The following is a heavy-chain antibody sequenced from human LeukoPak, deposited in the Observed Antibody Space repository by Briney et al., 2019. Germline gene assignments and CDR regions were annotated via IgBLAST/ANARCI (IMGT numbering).Heavy chain of an antibody. D-gene: IGHD3-10*01. Sequence: GGSLRLSCAASGFTFSSYSMNWVRQAPGKGLEWVSSISSSSYIYYADSVKGRFTISRDNAKNSLYLQMNSLRAEDTAVYYCASGVYGSGSYYNGYYYYGMDVWGKGTTVTVSS. V-gene: IGHV3-21*01. CDR1: GFTFSSYS. CDR2: ISSSSYI. J-gene: IGHJ6*04. CDR3: ASGVYGSGSYYNGYYYYGMDV.